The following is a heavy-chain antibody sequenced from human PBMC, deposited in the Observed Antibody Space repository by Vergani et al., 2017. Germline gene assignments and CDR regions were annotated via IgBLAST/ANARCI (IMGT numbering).Heavy chain of an antibody. D-gene: IGHD2-2*01. CDR3: AKCPGDSTSSPMLELRRLDYYYGMDV. CDR2: IIPIFGTA. V-gene: IGHV1-69*18. Sequence: QVQLVQSGAEVKKPGSSVKVSCKASGGTFSSYAISWVRQAPGQGLEWMGRIIPIFGTANYAQKFQGRVTITADESTSTAYMELNSLRAEETAVYYCAKCPGDSTSSPMLELRRLDYYYGMDVWGQGTTVTVSS. J-gene: IGHJ6*02. CDR1: GGTFSSYA.